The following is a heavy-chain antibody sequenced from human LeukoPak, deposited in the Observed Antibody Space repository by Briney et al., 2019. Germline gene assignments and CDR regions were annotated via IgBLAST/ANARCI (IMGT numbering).Heavy chain of an antibody. CDR1: GFTFSSYA. CDR2: ISGSGGST. J-gene: IGHJ3*02. Sequence: PGGSLRLSCAASGFTFSSYAMSWVRQAPGKGLEWVSAISGSGGSTYYADSVKGRFTISRDNAKNSLYLQMNSLRAEDTAVYYCARDPIVVVVAAEERDAFDIWGQGTMVTVSS. D-gene: IGHD2-15*01. CDR3: ARDPIVVVVAAEERDAFDI. V-gene: IGHV3-23*01.